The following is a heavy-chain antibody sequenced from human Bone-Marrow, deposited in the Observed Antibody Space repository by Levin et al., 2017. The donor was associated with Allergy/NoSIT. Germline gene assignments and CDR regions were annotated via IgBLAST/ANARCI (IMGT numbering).Heavy chain of an antibody. V-gene: IGHV3-23*01. CDR1: GITFNTYA. Sequence: GGSLRLSCAASGITFNTYAMSWVRQAPGKGLEWVSTISGGGGSAHYADSVKGRFTVSRDNSKETLYLQMNSLRVKDTAVYYCAKVKLGRILDAFNLWGQGTMVIVSS. D-gene: IGHD2-15*01. CDR2: ISGGGGSA. CDR3: AKVKLGRILDAFNL. J-gene: IGHJ3*01.